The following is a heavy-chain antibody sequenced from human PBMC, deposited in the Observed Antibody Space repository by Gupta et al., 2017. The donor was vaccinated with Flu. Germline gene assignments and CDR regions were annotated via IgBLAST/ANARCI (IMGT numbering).Heavy chain of an antibody. J-gene: IGHJ4*02. Sequence: STYYNPSLKSRVTISVDTSKNQFSLKLSSVTAADTAVYYCARESGRGSSWYDWGQGTLVTVSS. CDR3: ARESGRGSSWYD. CDR2: ST. D-gene: IGHD6-13*01. V-gene: IGHV4-31*02.